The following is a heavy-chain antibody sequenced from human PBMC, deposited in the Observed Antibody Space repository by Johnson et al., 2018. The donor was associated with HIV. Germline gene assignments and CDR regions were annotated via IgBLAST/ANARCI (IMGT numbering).Heavy chain of an antibody. CDR1: GFTFSTYG. CDR2: TWYDGSNQ. CDR3: AAGLVGAFDI. Sequence: QVQLVESGGDLVQPGGSLRLSCAASGFTFSTYGMHWVRQAPGKGLEWVAVTWYDGSNQYYADSVKGRFSISRDNSKNTLYLQMISLRADDTAVDYCAAGLVGAFDIWGQGTMVTVSS. V-gene: IGHV3-33*01. D-gene: IGHD6-6*01. J-gene: IGHJ3*02.